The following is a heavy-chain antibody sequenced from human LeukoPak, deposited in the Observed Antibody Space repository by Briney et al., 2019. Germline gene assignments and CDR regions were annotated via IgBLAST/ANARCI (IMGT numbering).Heavy chain of an antibody. CDR2: IYYSGST. J-gene: IGHJ4*02. CDR1: GGSISSGGYY. V-gene: IGHV4-31*03. Sequence: SETLPLTCTVSGGSISSGGYYWSWIRQHTGKGLEWIGYIYYSGSTYYNPSLKSRVTISVDTSKNQFSLKLSSVTAADTAVYYCARVREAYDKFFDYWGQGTLVTVSS. D-gene: IGHD2-21*01. CDR3: ARVREAYDKFFDY.